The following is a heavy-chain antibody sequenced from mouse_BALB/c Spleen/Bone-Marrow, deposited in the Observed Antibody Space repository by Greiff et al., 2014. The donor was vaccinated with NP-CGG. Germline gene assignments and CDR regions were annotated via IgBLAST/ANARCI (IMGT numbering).Heavy chain of an antibody. CDR1: GYTFTSYW. V-gene: IGHV1-69*02. CDR2: IDPSDSET. D-gene: IGHD2-3*01. J-gene: IGHJ4*01. CDR3: ARARGDCYYYAMDY. Sequence: QVQLQQSGAELVKPGAPVKLSCKASGYTFTSYWMNWLKQRPGRGLEWIGRIDPSDSETHYNQKFKDKATLTVDKSSSTAYIQLSSLTSEDSSVYYCARARGDCYYYAMDYWGQGTSVTVSS.